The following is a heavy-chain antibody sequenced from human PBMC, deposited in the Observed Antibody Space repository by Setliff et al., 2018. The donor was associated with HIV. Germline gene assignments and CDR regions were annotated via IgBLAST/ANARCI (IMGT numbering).Heavy chain of an antibody. J-gene: IGHJ6*03. CDR1: GFTFSSYA. V-gene: IGHV3-23*01. Sequence: PGGSLRLSCAASGFTFSSYAMSWVRQAPGKGLQWVSAISGSGDNTYYADSVKGRFTISRDNSKNTLYLQMNSLRTEDTAVYYCAKNARDYYYYYMDVWGKGTTVTVSS. CDR2: ISGSGDNT. CDR3: AKNARDYYYYYMDV.